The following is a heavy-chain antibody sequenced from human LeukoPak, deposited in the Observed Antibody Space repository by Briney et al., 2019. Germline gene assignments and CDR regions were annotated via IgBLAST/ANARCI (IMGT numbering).Heavy chain of an antibody. CDR1: GFTFSSYW. V-gene: IGHV3-7*01. J-gene: IGHJ6*03. CDR3: AREQDPFGMVSYYYYYYMDV. D-gene: IGHD3-3*01. Sequence: GGSLRLSCAASGFTFSSYWMSWVRQAPGKGLEWVANIKQDGSEKYYVDSVKGRFTISRDNAKNSLYLQMNSLRAEDTAVYYCAREQDPFGMVSYYYYYYMDVWGKGTTVTVSS. CDR2: IKQDGSEK.